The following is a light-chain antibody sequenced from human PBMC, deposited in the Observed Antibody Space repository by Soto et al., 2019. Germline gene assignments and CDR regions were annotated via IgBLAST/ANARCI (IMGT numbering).Light chain of an antibody. J-gene: IGKJ3*01. CDR3: QQTYSTPCA. Sequence: DIQMTQSPSSLSASVGDRVTITCRASQSISGYLNWYQHKPGKAPDLLIYAASSLQSGVPTRFSGSASGTDFTLTISSLQPEDSATYYCQQTYSTPCAFGPGTKVDIK. V-gene: IGKV1-39*01. CDR1: QSISGY. CDR2: AAS.